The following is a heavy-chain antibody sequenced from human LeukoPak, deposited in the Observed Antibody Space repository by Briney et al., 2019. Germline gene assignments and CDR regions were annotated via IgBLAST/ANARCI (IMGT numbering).Heavy chain of an antibody. J-gene: IGHJ4*02. D-gene: IGHD6-19*01. Sequence: PGGSLRLSRAASGFTFSSYAMSWVRQAPGKGLEWVSAISGSGGSTYYADTVKGRFTISRDNSKNTLYLQMNSLRAEDTAVYYCAKVRASGWFGYWGQGTLVTVSS. CDR2: ISGSGGST. CDR3: AKVRASGWFGY. V-gene: IGHV3-23*01. CDR1: GFTFSSYA.